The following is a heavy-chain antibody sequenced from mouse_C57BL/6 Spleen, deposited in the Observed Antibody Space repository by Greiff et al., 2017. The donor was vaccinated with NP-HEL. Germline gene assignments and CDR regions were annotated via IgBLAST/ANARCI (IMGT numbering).Heavy chain of an antibody. J-gene: IGHJ2*01. V-gene: IGHV5-4*01. D-gene: IGHD2-1*01. CDR1: GFTFSSYA. CDR2: ISDGGSYT. Sequence: DVMLVESGGGLVKPGGSLKLSCAASGFTFSSYAMSWVRQTPEKRLEWVATISDGGSYTYYPDNVKGRFTISRDNAKNNLYLQMSHLKSEDTAMYYCARDLYPEGDYFDYWGQGTTLTVSS. CDR3: ARDLYPEGDYFDY.